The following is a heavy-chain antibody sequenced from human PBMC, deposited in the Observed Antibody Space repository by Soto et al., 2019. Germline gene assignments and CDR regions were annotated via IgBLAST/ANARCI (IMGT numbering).Heavy chain of an antibody. Sequence: PGGSLRLSCAASGFTFSSYAVSWVRQAPGKGLEWVSAISGSGGSTYYADSVKGRFTISRDNSKNTLYLQMNSLRAEDTAVYYCAKSRGRYWDYYYGMDVWGQGTTVTVSS. J-gene: IGHJ6*02. V-gene: IGHV3-23*01. CDR1: GFTFSSYA. CDR3: AKSRGRYWDYYYGMDV. D-gene: IGHD6-19*01. CDR2: ISGSGGST.